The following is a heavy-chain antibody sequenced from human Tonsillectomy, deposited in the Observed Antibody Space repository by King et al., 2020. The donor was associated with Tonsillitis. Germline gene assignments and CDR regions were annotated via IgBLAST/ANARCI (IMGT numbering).Heavy chain of an antibody. V-gene: IGHV5-10-1*01. J-gene: IGHJ6*02. Sequence: VQLVQSGAEVKKPAESLRISCKGSGYNFANYWINWVRQVPGKGLEWMGRIDPSDSYTNYSPSFQGHVTISADQSISTVYLQWSSLKASDTAMYYCARLGAYDLALYYYGMDVWGQGTTVTVSS. CDR2: IDPSDSYT. D-gene: IGHD5-12*01. CDR3: ARLGAYDLALYYYGMDV. CDR1: GYNFANYW.